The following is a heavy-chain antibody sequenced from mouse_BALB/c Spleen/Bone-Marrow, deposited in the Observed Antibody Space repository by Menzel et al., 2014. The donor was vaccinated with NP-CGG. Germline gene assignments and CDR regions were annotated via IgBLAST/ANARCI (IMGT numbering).Heavy chain of an antibody. Sequence: VQLQQSGPELVRPGVSVKISCKGSGYTFTDYAMHWVKQSHAKSLEWIGVISTYSGNTNYNQKFKGKATMTVDKSSSTAYRELARLTSEDSAIYYCERSRYEHYYAMDYWGQGTSVTVSS. CDR3: ERSRYEHYYAMDY. V-gene: IGHV1-67*01. D-gene: IGHD2-14*01. CDR2: ISTYSGNT. J-gene: IGHJ4*01. CDR1: GYTFTDYA.